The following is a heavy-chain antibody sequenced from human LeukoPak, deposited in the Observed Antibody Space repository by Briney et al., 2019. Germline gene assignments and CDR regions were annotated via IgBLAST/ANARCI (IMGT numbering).Heavy chain of an antibody. CDR2: INPNSGGT. V-gene: IGHV1-2*02. Sequence: ASVKVSCKASGYTFTGYYMHWVRQAPGQGLEWMGWINPNSGGTNHAQKCQGRVTMTRDTSISPAYMGLSRLRSDDTAVYYCARDPSRVLRFSEWLSHYFDYWGQGTLVTVSS. CDR3: ARDPSRVLRFSEWLSHYFDY. J-gene: IGHJ4*02. CDR1: GYTFTGYY. D-gene: IGHD3-3*01.